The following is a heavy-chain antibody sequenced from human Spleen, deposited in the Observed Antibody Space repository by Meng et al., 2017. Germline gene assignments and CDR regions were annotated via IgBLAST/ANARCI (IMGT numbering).Heavy chain of an antibody. CDR3: AREKSPGHFDY. CDR2: FDPEDGDT. V-gene: IGHV1-24*01. Sequence: QVHLVQSGAEAKKPGASVRVSCKVSGYTLNELSMHWVRQAPGKGLEWMGGFDPEDGDTKYAQNLQGRVSMTRDTSTSTVYMELSSLRSEDTAVYYCAREKSPGHFDYWGQGTLVTVSS. J-gene: IGHJ4*02. CDR1: GYTLNELS.